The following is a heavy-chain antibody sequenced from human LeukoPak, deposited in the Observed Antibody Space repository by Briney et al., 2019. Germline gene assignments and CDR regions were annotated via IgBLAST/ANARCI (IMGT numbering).Heavy chain of an antibody. D-gene: IGHD5-18*01. CDR2: ISYGGSNK. V-gene: IGHV3-30*04. CDR3: AKGARYNYGNYFDY. CDR1: GFTFSSYA. J-gene: IGHJ4*02. Sequence: GGSLRLSCAASGFTFSSYAMHWVRQAPGKGLEWVAVISYGGSNKYYADSVKGRFTISRDNSKNTLYLQMSSLRAEDTAVYYCAKGARYNYGNYFDYWGQGTLVTVSS.